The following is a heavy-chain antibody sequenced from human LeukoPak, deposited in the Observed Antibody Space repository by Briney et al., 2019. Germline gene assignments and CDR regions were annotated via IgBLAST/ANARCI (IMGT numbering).Heavy chain of an antibody. D-gene: IGHD2-8*01. CDR3: ARGRSLTPDYYYYGMDV. CDR1: GFTFSSYA. Sequence: GGSLRLSCAASGFTFSSYAMHWVRQAPGKGLEWVAVISYDGSNKYYADSVKGRFTISRDNSKNTLYLQMNSLRAEDTAVYYCARGRSLTPDYYYYGMDVWGQGTTVTVSS. J-gene: IGHJ6*02. CDR2: ISYDGSNK. V-gene: IGHV3-30-3*01.